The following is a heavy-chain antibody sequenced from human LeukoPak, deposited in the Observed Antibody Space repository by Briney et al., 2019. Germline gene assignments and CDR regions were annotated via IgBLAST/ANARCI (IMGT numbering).Heavy chain of an antibody. Sequence: GGSLRLSCATSGFIFRGYYMSRIRQAPGKGLEWVSYISGSGNDISYADSVKGRFTISRDNAKGSLYLQMNSLRAADTAVYYCGTHAGRTGSDDWGQGTLVTVSS. V-gene: IGHV3-11*01. J-gene: IGHJ4*02. CDR2: ISGSGNDI. D-gene: IGHD3/OR15-3a*01. CDR1: GFIFRGYY. CDR3: GTHAGRTGSDD.